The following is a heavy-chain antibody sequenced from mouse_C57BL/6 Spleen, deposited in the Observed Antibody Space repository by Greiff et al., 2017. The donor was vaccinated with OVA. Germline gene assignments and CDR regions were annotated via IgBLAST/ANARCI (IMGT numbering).Heavy chain of an antibody. CDR2: ISYDGSN. CDR1: GYSITSGYY. Sequence: DSGPGLVKPSQSLSLTCSVTGYSITSGYYWNWIRQFPGNKLEWMGYISYDGSNNYNPSLKNRISITRDTSKNQFFLKLNSVTTEDTATYYCASYSNYGYWGQGTTLTVSS. D-gene: IGHD2-5*01. CDR3: ASYSNYGY. V-gene: IGHV3-6*01. J-gene: IGHJ2*01.